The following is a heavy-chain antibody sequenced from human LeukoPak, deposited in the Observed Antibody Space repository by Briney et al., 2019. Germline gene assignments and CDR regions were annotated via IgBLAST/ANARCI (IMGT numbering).Heavy chain of an antibody. J-gene: IGHJ4*02. CDR1: GCSISSYY. CDR2: VFYTGST. CDR3: ARNLGGSSGYYY. V-gene: IGHV4-59*08. Sequence: SETLSLTCTVSGCSISSYYWSWIRQPPGKGLEWIGYVFYTGSTNYNSSLKSRVSISVDTSKNQFYLKLSSVTAADTAVYYCARNLGGSSGYYYWGQGALVTVSS. D-gene: IGHD6-19*01.